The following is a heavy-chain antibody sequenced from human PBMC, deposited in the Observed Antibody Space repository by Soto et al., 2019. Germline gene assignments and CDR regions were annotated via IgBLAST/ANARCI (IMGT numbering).Heavy chain of an antibody. CDR3: AKDGKAGYGMDV. Sequence: QVQLVESGGGVVQPGRSLRLSCAASGFTFSSYGMHWVRQAPGKGLEWVAVISYDGGSKYYADSVKGRLTISRDNPKNTLYLQMNGLRAEDTAVYYCAKDGKAGYGMDVGGQGTTVTVSS. D-gene: IGHD1-26*01. J-gene: IGHJ6*02. CDR1: GFTFSSYG. CDR2: ISYDGGSK. V-gene: IGHV3-30*18.